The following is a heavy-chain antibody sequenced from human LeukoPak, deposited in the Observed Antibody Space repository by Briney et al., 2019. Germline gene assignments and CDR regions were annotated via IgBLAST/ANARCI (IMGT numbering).Heavy chain of an antibody. CDR3: ARIACTGGNCKPYYYYGLDV. V-gene: IGHV3-33*01. Sequence: GGSLRLSCAASGFTFSTYGMHWVRQAPGKGPEWVAVIWYDGSIKYYADSVKGRFTFSRDNSKSTMYLQMNSLRAEDTAVYYCARIACTGGNCKPYYYYGLDVWGQGTTVTVSS. D-gene: IGHD2-8*02. CDR2: IWYDGSIK. J-gene: IGHJ6*02. CDR1: GFTFSTYG.